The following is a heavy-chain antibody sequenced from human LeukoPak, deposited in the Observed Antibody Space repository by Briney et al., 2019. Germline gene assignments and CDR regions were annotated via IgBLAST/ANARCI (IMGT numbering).Heavy chain of an antibody. CDR1: GFTFSSYS. Sequence: HPGGSLRLSCAASGFTFSSYSMNWVRQAPGKGLEWVSYISSSSSTIYYADSVKGRFTISRDNSKNTLYLQMNSLRAEDTAVYYCAKDQRVVPLAYWGQGTLVTVSS. D-gene: IGHD2-15*01. V-gene: IGHV3-48*01. CDR2: ISSSSSTI. CDR3: AKDQRVVPLAY. J-gene: IGHJ4*02.